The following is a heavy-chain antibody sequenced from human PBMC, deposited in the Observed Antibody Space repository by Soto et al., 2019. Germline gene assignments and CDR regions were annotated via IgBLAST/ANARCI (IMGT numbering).Heavy chain of an antibody. CDR3: ARGGTGSGYYLFDS. V-gene: IGHV4-30-2*01. D-gene: IGHD3-22*01. J-gene: IGHJ4*02. Sequence: WTWIRQPPGKGLEWIGYIYQSGSTYYNASLKSRVTISVDRSKNQFSLELSSVTAADTAVYYCARGGTGSGYYLFDSWGQGNLVTVSS. CDR2: IYQSGST.